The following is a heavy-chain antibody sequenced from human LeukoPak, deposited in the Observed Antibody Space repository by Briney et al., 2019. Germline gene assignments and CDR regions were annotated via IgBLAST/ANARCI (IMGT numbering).Heavy chain of an antibody. D-gene: IGHD3-22*01. CDR2: IYYSGST. CDR1: GGSISSYY. V-gene: IGHV4-59*12. Sequence: PSETLSLTCTVSGGSISSYYWSWIRQPPGKGLEWIGYIYYSGSTNYNPSLKSRVTISVDTSKNQFSLKLSSVTAADTAVYYCARDPYYYDSSGYYYVGAFDIWGQGTMVTVSS. J-gene: IGHJ3*02. CDR3: ARDPYYYDSSGYYYVGAFDI.